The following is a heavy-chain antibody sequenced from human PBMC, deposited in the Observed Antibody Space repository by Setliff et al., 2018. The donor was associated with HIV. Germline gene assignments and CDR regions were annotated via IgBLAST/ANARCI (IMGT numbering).Heavy chain of an antibody. CDR2: LFYSGST. J-gene: IGHJ5*02. D-gene: IGHD6-13*01. Sequence: SETLSLTCTVSGGSISSGSYYWGWIRQPPGKGLEWIGSLFYSGSTYYNPSLKGRVTISVDTSKNQFSLKLTSVTAADTAVYYCVGGGYSSPNWFDPWGQGTLVTVSS. CDR1: GGSISSGSYY. V-gene: IGHV4-39*07. CDR3: VGGGYSSPNWFDP.